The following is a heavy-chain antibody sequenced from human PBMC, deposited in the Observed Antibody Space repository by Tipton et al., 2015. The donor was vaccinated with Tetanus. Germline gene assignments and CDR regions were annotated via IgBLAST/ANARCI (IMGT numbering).Heavy chain of an antibody. CDR1: GYTLTSYH. D-gene: IGHD6-25*01. CDR3: ASGSALDY. J-gene: IGHJ4*02. CDR2: INPIGGSP. Sequence: QLVQSGAEVKKPGASVKVSCKASGYTLTSYHTHWVRQAPGQGLEWMGIINPIGGSPSYAQKFQGRITMTGDKSTSTVYMYLNSLRAEDTAVYYCASGSALDYWGQGILVTVSS. V-gene: IGHV1-46*01.